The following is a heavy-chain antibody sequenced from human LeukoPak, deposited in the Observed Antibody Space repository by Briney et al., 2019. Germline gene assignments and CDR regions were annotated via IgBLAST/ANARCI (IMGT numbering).Heavy chain of an antibody. Sequence: ASVKVSCKASGYTFTDYCMHWVRQAPGQGLEWMGRINANSGGTNYAQKFQGRVTMTRDTSISTAYMELSRLRSDDAAVYYCARTYCFDSTGSRDAFDFWGQGTMDIVST. D-gene: IGHD3-22*01. CDR3: ARTYCFDSTGSRDAFDF. CDR1: GYTFTDYC. V-gene: IGHV1-2*06. J-gene: IGHJ3*01. CDR2: INANSGGT.